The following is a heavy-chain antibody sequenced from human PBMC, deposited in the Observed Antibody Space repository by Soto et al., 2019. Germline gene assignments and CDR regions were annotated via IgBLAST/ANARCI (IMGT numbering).Heavy chain of an antibody. CDR1: GFTFSTYW. D-gene: IGHD6-19*01. Sequence: GGSLRLSCAASGFTFSTYWMSWVRQAPGKGLEWVANINGDGSEKYYVDSVKGRFTISRDNAKNSLYLQMNSLRAEDTAMYYCTRTLSVAGPDYWGQGTLVTVSS. CDR2: INGDGSEK. CDR3: TRTLSVAGPDY. J-gene: IGHJ4*02. V-gene: IGHV3-7*03.